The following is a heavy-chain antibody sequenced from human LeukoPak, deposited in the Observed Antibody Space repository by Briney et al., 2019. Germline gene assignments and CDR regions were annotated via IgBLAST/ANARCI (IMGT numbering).Heavy chain of an antibody. D-gene: IGHD3-16*01. Sequence: PGGSLRLSCAASGFTFSSYAMSWVRQAPGKGLEWVSAISGSGGSTYYADSVKGRFTISRDNSKNTLYLQMNSLRAEDTALYYCARDHYYDGRGRFDPWGQGTLVTVSS. CDR2: ISGSGGST. CDR1: GFTFSSYA. V-gene: IGHV3-23*01. J-gene: IGHJ5*02. CDR3: ARDHYYDGRGRFDP.